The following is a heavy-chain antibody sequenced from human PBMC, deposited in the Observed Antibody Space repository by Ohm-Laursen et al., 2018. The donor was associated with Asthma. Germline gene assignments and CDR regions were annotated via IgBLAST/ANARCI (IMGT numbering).Heavy chain of an antibody. CDR3: ARDSNKLITMVRGVITSYDAFDI. CDR1: GGSISSGGYP. CDR2: IYYSGST. J-gene: IGHJ3*02. Sequence: TLSLTCSVSGGSISSGGYPWSWIRQHPGKGLEWIGYIYYSGSTYYNPSLKSRVTISVDTSKNQFSLKLSSVTAADTAVYYCARDSNKLITMVRGVITSYDAFDIWGQGTMVTVSS. V-gene: IGHV4-31*03. D-gene: IGHD3-10*01.